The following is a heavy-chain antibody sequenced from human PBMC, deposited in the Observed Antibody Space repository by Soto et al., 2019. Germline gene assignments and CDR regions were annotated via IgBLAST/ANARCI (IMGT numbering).Heavy chain of an antibody. CDR3: ARGTRPRSRIAVAPDI. Sequence: GGSLRLSCAASGFTFSSYGMHWFRQAPGKGLEWVAVIWYDGSNKYYADSVKGRFTISRDNSKNTLYLQMNSLRAEDTAVYYCARGTRPRSRIAVAPDIWGQGTMVTVSS. CDR1: GFTFSSYG. V-gene: IGHV3-33*01. J-gene: IGHJ3*02. D-gene: IGHD6-19*01. CDR2: IWYDGSNK.